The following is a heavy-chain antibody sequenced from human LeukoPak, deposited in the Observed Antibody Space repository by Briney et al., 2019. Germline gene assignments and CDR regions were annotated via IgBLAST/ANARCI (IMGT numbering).Heavy chain of an antibody. V-gene: IGHV3-23*01. D-gene: IGHD2-15*01. J-gene: IGHJ4*02. CDR1: GFTFSSYA. CDR3: AAGVVVAATPFYFDY. Sequence: GGSLRLSCAASGFTFSSYAMSWVRQAPGKGLESVSAISGSGGSTYYADSVKGRFTISRDNSKNTLYLQMNSLRAEDTAVYYCAAGVVVAATPFYFDYWGQGTLVTVSS. CDR2: ISGSGGST.